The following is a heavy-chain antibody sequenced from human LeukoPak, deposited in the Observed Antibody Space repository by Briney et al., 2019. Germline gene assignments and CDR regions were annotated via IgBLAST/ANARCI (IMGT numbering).Heavy chain of an antibody. CDR2: FIPIFDTG. CDR3: ARGEQQLLSNMFDY. CDR1: AASFSICS. D-gene: IGHD1/OR15-1a*01. V-gene: IGHV1-69*01. Sequence: SVRLSFTCSAASFSICSNSWDWDGPGQGLGRVGGFIPIFDTGSYAQKFQGRGTITADESTSTAYMELSSLRTEDTAMNYCARGEQQLLSNMFDYRGQGNLVTASS. J-gene: IGHJ4*02.